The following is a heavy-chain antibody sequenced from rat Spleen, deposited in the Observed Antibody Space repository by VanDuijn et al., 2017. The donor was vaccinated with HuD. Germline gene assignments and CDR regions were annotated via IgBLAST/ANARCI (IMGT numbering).Heavy chain of an antibody. V-gene: IGHV5-31*01. CDR2: ITKDGGSL. CDR3: TTYSDYATSPFAY. D-gene: IGHD1-6*01. Sequence: EVQLVESGGGLVQPGRSLKLSCITSGFTFNYYWMTWIRQTPGKGLDWVASITKDGGSLFYRDSVKGRFTISRDNAKSTLYLQMGSLRSEDTATYYCTTYSDYATSPFAYWGRGALVTVSS. J-gene: IGHJ3*01. CDR1: GFTFNYYW.